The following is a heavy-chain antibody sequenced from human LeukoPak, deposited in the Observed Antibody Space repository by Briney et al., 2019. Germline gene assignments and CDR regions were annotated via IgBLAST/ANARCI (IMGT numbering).Heavy chain of an antibody. J-gene: IGHJ3*02. CDR2: IYSSGSA. Sequence: SETPSLTCTVSGGSISSYYWSWIRQPPGKGLEWVGYIYSSGSANYNPSPKSRVSISVDTSKNKFSLKLSSVTAADTAVYYCARDGAVAGLSDAFDIWGQGTMVTVSS. V-gene: IGHV4-59*01. CDR3: ARDGAVAGLSDAFDI. CDR1: GGSISSYY. D-gene: IGHD6-19*01.